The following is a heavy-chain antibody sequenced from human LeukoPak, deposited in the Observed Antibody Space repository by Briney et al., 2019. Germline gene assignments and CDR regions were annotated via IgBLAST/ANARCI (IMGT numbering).Heavy chain of an antibody. Sequence: PSETLSLTCTVPGGSISSYYWSWIRQPPGKGLEWIGYIYYSGSTNYNPSLKSRVTISVDTSKNQFSLKLSSVTAADTAVYYCARFGYTSSLDYWGQGTLVTVSS. J-gene: IGHJ4*02. D-gene: IGHD6-13*01. CDR3: ARFGYTSSLDY. CDR1: GGSISSYY. CDR2: IYYSGST. V-gene: IGHV4-59*01.